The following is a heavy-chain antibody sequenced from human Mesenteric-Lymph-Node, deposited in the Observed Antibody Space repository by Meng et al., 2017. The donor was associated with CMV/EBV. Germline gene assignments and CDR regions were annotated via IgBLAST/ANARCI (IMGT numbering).Heavy chain of an antibody. D-gene: IGHD5-18*01. CDR3: ARVRGYSYGYLH. CDR1: GFTFDDYA. CDR2: ISWNSGSI. V-gene: IGHV3-9*01. J-gene: IGHJ4*02. Sequence: SLKISCAASGFTFDDYAMHWVRQAPGKGLEWVSGISWNSGSIGYADSVKGRFTISRDNAKNSLYLQMNSLRAEDTAVYYCARVRGYSYGYLHWGQGTLVTVSS.